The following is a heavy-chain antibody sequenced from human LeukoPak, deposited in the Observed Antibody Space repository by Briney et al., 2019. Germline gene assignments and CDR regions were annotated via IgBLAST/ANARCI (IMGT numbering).Heavy chain of an antibody. CDR3: ARSPVVAAVFDY. Sequence: GGSLRLSCAASGFTFSRYWMSWVRQAPGKGLEWVANIKQDGSEKYYVDSVKGRFTISRDNAKNSLYLQMNSLRAEDTAVYYCARSPVVAAVFDYWGQGTLVTVSS. D-gene: IGHD2-15*01. V-gene: IGHV3-7*01. CDR2: IKQDGSEK. J-gene: IGHJ4*02. CDR1: GFTFSRYW.